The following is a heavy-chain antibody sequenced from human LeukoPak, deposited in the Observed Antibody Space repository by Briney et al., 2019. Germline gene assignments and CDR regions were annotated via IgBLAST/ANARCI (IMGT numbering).Heavy chain of an antibody. J-gene: IGHJ6*02. CDR2: ICTSGST. V-gene: IGHV4-4*07. CDR3: ARDFSSTDYYYYGMDV. D-gene: IGHD2-2*01. Sequence: PSETLSLTCTVSGGSISSYYWSWIRQPAGKGLEWIGRICTSGSTNYNPSLKSRVTMSVDTSKNQFSLKLSSVTAADTAVYYCARDFSSTDYYYYGMDVWGQGTTVTVSS. CDR1: GGSISSYY.